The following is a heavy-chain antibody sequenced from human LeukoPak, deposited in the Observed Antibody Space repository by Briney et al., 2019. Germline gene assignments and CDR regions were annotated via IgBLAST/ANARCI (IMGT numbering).Heavy chain of an antibody. Sequence: PGGSLRLSCAASGFTVSSNYMSWVRQAPGKGLEWVSVIYSGGSTYYADSVKGRFTISRDNSKDTLYLQMNSLRAEDTAVYYCAKGNYGDYENHGYFDYWGQGTLVTVSS. D-gene: IGHD4-17*01. J-gene: IGHJ4*02. CDR3: AKGNYGDYENHGYFDY. CDR2: IYSGGST. CDR1: GFTVSSNY. V-gene: IGHV3-53*01.